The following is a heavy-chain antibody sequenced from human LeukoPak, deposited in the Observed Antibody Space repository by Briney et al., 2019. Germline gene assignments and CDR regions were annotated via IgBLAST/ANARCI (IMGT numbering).Heavy chain of an antibody. Sequence: ASVKVSCKAAGDTFTSYGISWVRQAPGQGLEWMGWISAYNGNTNYAQKLQGRVTMTTDTSTSTAYMELRSLRSDDTAVYYCARDQLTGKGYYYYDSSGYSGQFDYWGQGTLVTVSS. V-gene: IGHV1-18*01. CDR3: ARDQLTGKGYYYYDSSGYSGQFDY. D-gene: IGHD3-22*01. CDR1: GDTFTSYG. CDR2: ISAYNGNT. J-gene: IGHJ4*02.